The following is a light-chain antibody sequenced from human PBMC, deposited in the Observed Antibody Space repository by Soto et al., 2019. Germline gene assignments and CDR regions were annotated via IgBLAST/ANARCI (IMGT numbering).Light chain of an antibody. V-gene: IGKV1-9*01. J-gene: IGKJ1*01. Sequence: IQLTQSPSSLSASVGDRVTITCRASQGISSYLAWYQQKPGKAPELLIYAASTLQSGVPSRFSGSGSGTDFTLTISCLQSEDFATYYCQQYYSFPRTFGQGTKVDIK. CDR3: QQYYSFPRT. CDR2: AAS. CDR1: QGISSY.